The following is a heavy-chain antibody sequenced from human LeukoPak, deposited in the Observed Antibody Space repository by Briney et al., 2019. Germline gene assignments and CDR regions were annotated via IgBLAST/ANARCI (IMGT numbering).Heavy chain of an antibody. CDR2: IYTSGST. D-gene: IGHD3-22*01. CDR1: GGSISSYY. J-gene: IGHJ3*02. V-gene: IGHV4-4*07. Sequence: SETLSLTCTVSGGSISSYYWSWIRQPAGKGLQWIGRIYTSGSTNYNPTLKSRVTMSVDTSKHQFSLKLSSVTAADTAVYYCAREGLYDSSGDRAFDIWGQGTMVTVSS. CDR3: AREGLYDSSGDRAFDI.